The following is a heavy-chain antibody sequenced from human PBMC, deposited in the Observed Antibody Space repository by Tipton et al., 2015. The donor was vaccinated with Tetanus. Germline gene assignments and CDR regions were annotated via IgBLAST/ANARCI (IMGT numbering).Heavy chain of an antibody. CDR3: AREDGGPTLDYFDS. Sequence: SLRLSCVASGYNFRNNGMHWVRQAPGKGLEWLAVITFDGNTKYYADSVKGRFTLSRDNSQSTLYLQMNSLKVEDTAVYYCAREDGGPTLDYFDSWGQGALVLVSS. J-gene: IGHJ4*02. V-gene: IGHV3-30*03. D-gene: IGHD3-16*01. CDR2: ITFDGNTK. CDR1: GYNFRNNG.